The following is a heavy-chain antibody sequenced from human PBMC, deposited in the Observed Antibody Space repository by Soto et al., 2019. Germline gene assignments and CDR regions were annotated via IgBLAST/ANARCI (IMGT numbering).Heavy chain of an antibody. CDR1: GGSINSGNSY. Sequence: QVQLQESGPGLVRPSQTLSLTCTVSGGSINSGNSYWNWIRQHPEKGLEWIGYINYRGSTFYNPSLKSGIIISVDTSENQFSLKLSSVTAADTAVDYCARDAPGVAPDWGQGTLVTVSS. CDR2: INYRGST. CDR3: ARDAPGVAPD. J-gene: IGHJ4*02. D-gene: IGHD2-2*01. V-gene: IGHV4-31*03.